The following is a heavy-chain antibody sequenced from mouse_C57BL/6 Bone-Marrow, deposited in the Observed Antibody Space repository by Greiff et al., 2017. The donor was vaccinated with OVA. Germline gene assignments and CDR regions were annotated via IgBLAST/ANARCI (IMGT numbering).Heavy chain of an antibody. CDR1: GYTFTSYW. CDR3: TRVHNYDSSSYWYFDV. V-gene: IGHV1-5*01. D-gene: IGHD1-1*01. J-gene: IGHJ1*03. CDR2: IYPGNSDT. Sequence: VQLQQSGTVLARPGASVKLSCKTSGYTFTSYWMHWVKQRPGQGLEWIGAIYPGNSDTSYNQKFKGKAKLTAVPSASTAYMELSSLTNEDSAVYDGTRVHNYDSSSYWYFDVWGTGTTVTVSS.